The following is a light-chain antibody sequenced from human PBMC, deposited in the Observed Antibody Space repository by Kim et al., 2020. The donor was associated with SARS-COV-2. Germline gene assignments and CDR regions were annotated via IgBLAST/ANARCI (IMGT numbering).Light chain of an antibody. J-gene: IGLJ2*01. CDR1: VLAKKY. V-gene: IGLV3-27*01. CDR3: YSAADNNQGV. Sequence: APDQTARFTFSGDVLAKKYSRWFQQKPGQAPVLVIYKDSERPAGIPERFSGSSSGTTVTLTISGAQVEDEADYYCYSAADNNQGVFGGGTQLTVL. CDR2: KDS.